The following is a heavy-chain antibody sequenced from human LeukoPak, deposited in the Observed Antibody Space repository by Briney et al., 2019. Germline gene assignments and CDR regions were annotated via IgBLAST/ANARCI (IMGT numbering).Heavy chain of an antibody. CDR1: GYMFTRYW. J-gene: IGHJ4*02. CDR3: ARRDGYNDLDY. V-gene: IGHV5-51*01. CDR2: IFPGDSDT. Sequence: LGESLKISCKGSGYMFTRYWIGWVRQMPGKGLEWIGIIFPGDSDTKYSPSFQGQVTISVDKSINTAYLQWSSLQAADTAMFYCARRDGYNDLDYWGQGTQVTVSS. D-gene: IGHD5-24*01.